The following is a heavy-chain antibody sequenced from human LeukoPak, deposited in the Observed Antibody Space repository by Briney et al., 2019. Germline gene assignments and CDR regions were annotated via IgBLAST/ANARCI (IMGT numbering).Heavy chain of an antibody. V-gene: IGHV4-59*08. CDR2: IYYSGST. Sequence: SETLSLTCTVSGGYISSYYGSWIRQPPGKGLERIGYIYYSGSTNYNPSLKSRVTISVDTSKNQFSLKLSSVTAADTAVYYCARADSGYDYVPDYWGQGTLVTVSS. J-gene: IGHJ4*02. CDR3: ARADSGYDYVPDY. D-gene: IGHD5-12*01. CDR1: GGYISSYY.